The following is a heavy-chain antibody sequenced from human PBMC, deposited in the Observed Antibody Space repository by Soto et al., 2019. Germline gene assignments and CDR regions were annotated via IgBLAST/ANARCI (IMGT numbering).Heavy chain of an antibody. J-gene: IGHJ3*02. CDR2: IYPGDSDT. D-gene: IGHD3-22*01. V-gene: IGHV5-51*01. CDR3: ARVHTHYYDSSGYRSDDAFDI. Sequence: GESLKISCKGSGYSFTSYWIGWVRQMPRKGLEWMGIIYPGDSDTRYSPSFQGQDTISADKSISTAYLQWSSLKASDTDMYYCARVHTHYYDSSGYRSDDAFDIWGQGTMVTVSS. CDR1: GYSFTSYW.